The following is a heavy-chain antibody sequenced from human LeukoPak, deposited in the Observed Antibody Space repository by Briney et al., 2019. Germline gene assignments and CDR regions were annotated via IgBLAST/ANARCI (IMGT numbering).Heavy chain of an antibody. CDR2: IDTSTGNP. Sequence: ASVKVSCKASGYTFTTYAINWVRQAPGQGLEWMGWIDTSTGNPTYAQGFTEQFVFSLDTFVNTAYLQINSLKAEDTAMYYCARDNYGAEGGISSRLVWLDPWGQGTLVTVSS. J-gene: IGHJ5*02. CDR3: ARDNYGAEGGISSRLVWLDP. CDR1: GYTFTTYA. D-gene: IGHD6-13*01. V-gene: IGHV7-4-1*02.